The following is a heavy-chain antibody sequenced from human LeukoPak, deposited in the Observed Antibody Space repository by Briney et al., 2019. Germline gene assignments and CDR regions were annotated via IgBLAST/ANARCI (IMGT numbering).Heavy chain of an antibody. Sequence: SETLSLTCTVSGGSISSSSYYWGWIRQPPGKGLEWIGSIYHSGSTNCNPSLKSRVTISVDTSKNQFSLKLSSVTAADTAVYYCAREKPFYYYYYMDVWGKGTTVTVSS. CDR2: IYHSGST. CDR3: AREKPFYYYYYMDV. CDR1: GGSISSSSYY. J-gene: IGHJ6*03. V-gene: IGHV4-39*07.